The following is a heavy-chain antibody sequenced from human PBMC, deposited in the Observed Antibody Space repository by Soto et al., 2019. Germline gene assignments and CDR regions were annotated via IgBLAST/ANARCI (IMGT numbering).Heavy chain of an antibody. CDR1: GGTFSTFG. J-gene: IGHJ6*02. D-gene: IGHD3-3*01. Sequence: ASVKVSCKTSGGTFSTFGISWVRQAPGQGLEWMGWINPNSGGTNYAQKFQGRVTMTRDTSISTAYMELSRLRSDDTAVYYCARNGDFGVVSRYYYGMDVWGQGTTVTVSS. CDR2: INPNSGGT. CDR3: ARNGDFGVVSRYYYGMDV. V-gene: IGHV1-2*02.